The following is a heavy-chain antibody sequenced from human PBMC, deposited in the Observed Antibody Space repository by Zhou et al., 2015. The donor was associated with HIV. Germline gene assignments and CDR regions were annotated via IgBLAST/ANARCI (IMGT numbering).Heavy chain of an antibody. CDR1: GITFSSYG. CDR3: ARLGAGQSSSPERGMDV. D-gene: IGHD6-6*01. V-gene: IGHV3-33*01. Sequence: QEQLVESGGGVVQPGRSLRLSCAASGITFSSYGMHWVRQAPGKGLEWVAVIWYDGSKKYYADSVKGRFTISRDNSKNTLYLQMNRLRAGDTAVYYCARLGAGQSSSPERGMDVWGQGTTVTVSS. J-gene: IGHJ6*02. CDR2: IWYDGSKK.